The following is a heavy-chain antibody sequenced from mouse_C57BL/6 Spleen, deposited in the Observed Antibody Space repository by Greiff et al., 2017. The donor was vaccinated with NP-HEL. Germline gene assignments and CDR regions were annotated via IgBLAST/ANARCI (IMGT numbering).Heavy chain of an antibody. V-gene: IGHV1-61*01. Sequence: QVQLQQSGAELVRPGSSVKLSCKASGYTFTSYWMDWVKQRPGQGLEWIGNIYPSDSETHYNQKFKDKATLTVDKSSSTAYMQLSSLTSEDSAVYYCATGDYYGSRPWFAYWGQGTLVTVSA. J-gene: IGHJ3*01. CDR2: IYPSDSET. CDR3: ATGDYYGSRPWFAY. D-gene: IGHD1-1*01. CDR1: GYTFTSYW.